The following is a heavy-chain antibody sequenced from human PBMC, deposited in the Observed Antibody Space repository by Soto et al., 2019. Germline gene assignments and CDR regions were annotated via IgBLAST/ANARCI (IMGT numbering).Heavy chain of an antibody. CDR3: AKARSAAAGLFYY. CDR1: GFTVSNNY. D-gene: IGHD6-13*01. V-gene: IGHV3-53*01. Sequence: EVQLVESGGGLIQPGGSLRLSCAASGFTVSNNYMTWVRQAPGKGLEWVSAIYSGGSTYYADSVKGRFTISRDNSKNTLYLQMNSLRAEDTAVYYCAKARSAAAGLFYYWGQGTLVTVSS. J-gene: IGHJ4*02. CDR2: IYSGGST.